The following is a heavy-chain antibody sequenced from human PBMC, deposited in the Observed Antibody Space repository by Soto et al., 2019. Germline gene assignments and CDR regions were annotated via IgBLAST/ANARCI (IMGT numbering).Heavy chain of an antibody. Sequence: QLQLVQSGPEAKKPGASVKVSCKASGYTFATSTIIWLRQAPGQGPEWMGWIKAYSGNTNYAQKLQGRFTMTTDTSTSTAYMELRSLTTDDTAIYYCAIADYGDDDYWGQGTLVTVSS. CDR1: GYTFATST. CDR2: IKAYSGNT. V-gene: IGHV1-18*01. J-gene: IGHJ4*02. CDR3: AIADYGDDDY. D-gene: IGHD4-17*01.